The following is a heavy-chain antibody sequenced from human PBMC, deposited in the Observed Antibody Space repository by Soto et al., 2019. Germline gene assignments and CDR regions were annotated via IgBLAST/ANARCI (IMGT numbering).Heavy chain of an antibody. V-gene: IGHV3-23*01. J-gene: IGHJ4*02. CDR3: ARGGIGIAGLDS. D-gene: IGHD6-13*01. CDR2: ITVTGDST. CDR1: GFTFGSYA. Sequence: EVQLLEFGGDLVQPGGALRLSCAASGFTFGSYAMTWVRQAPGKGLEWVSYITVTGDSTYYADSVKGRFTISRDNSRNTLYLQMNSLRAEDTAVYSCARGGIGIAGLDSWGQGTLVTVSS.